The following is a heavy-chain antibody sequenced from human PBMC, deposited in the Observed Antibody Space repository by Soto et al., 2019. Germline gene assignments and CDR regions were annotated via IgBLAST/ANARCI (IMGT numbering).Heavy chain of an antibody. Sequence: PGGSLRLSCSASGFTFSDYAMHWVRQAPGKGLEYVSAVSFNGGSTYYADSVKGRFTISRDNSKNTLYFQMSSLRAEDTAVYYCVKANTRTYHYDSSGYYFDSWGQGTLVTVSS. J-gene: IGHJ4*02. D-gene: IGHD3-22*01. V-gene: IGHV3-64D*06. CDR3: VKANTRTYHYDSSGYYFDS. CDR1: GFTFSDYA. CDR2: VSFNGGST.